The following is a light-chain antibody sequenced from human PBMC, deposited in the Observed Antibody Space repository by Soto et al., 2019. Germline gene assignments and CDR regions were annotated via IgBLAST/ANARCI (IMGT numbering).Light chain of an antibody. V-gene: IGKV4-1*01. J-gene: IGKJ5*01. CDR1: QSILYSSDNKHS. Sequence: DIVMTQSPDSLAVSLGERATINCTSSQSILYSSDNKHSLAWYQQKPGPPPKLLIYWASARESGVPDRFRGSGSGTDVTLTISSLHAEDVAVYYCQQYYTTPRTFGQGTRLQI. CDR2: WAS. CDR3: QQYYTTPRT.